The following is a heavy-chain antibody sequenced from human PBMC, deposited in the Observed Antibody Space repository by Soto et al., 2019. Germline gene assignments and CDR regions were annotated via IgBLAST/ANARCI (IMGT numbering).Heavy chain of an antibody. CDR3: SRELKGLYFFDS. CDR1: EYTFTSYT. CDR2: INGGNGNT. D-gene: IGHD2-8*01. J-gene: IGHJ4*02. V-gene: IGHV1-3*01. Sequence: QVQVLQSGAEVKKPGASVKVSCKASEYTFTSYTMHWVRQAPGQRLEWMGWINGGNGNTKYSQKFQGIVTITSDTSASTADIELRSLRSDAPAVYYCSRELKGLYFFDSWGQGTLVTVSS.